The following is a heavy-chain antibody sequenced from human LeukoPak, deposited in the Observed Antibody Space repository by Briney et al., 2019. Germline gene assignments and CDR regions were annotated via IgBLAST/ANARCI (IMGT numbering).Heavy chain of an antibody. Sequence: PGGSLRLSCAASGFTFSRYDMHWVRHGTGKGLEWVSAISTSADTYYADSVKGRFTITRENAKNSLYLQMNSLRAEDTAVYYCARGYNYYYGMDVWGQGTTVTVS. CDR3: ARGYNYYYGMDV. D-gene: IGHD3-16*02. CDR1: GFTFSRYD. J-gene: IGHJ6*02. V-gene: IGHV3-13*01. CDR2: ISTSADT.